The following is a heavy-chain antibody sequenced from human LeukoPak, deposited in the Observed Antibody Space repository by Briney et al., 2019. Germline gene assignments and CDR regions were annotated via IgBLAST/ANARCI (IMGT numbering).Heavy chain of an antibody. D-gene: IGHD4-17*01. CDR2: IRSKAYGGTT. J-gene: IGHJ6*03. CDR1: GFTFGDYA. V-gene: IGHV3-49*04. CDR3: TRVPVTKSLFYYYYYMDV. Sequence: GGSLRLSCTASGFTFGDYAMSWVRQAPGKGLEWVGFIRSKAYGGTTEYAASVKGRFTISRDDSKSIAYLQMNSLKTEDTAVYYCTRVPVTKSLFYYYYYMDVWGKGTTVTISS.